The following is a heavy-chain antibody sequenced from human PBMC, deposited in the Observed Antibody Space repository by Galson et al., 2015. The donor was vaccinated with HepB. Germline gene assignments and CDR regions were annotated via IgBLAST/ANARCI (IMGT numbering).Heavy chain of an antibody. Sequence: SVKVSCKASGGTFSSYAISWVRQAPGQGLEWMGGIIPIFGTANYAQKFQGRVTITADESTSTTYMELSSLRSEDTAVYYCARDRSDGDYAGLDYWGQGTLVTVSS. CDR2: IIPIFGTA. V-gene: IGHV1-69*13. CDR3: ARDRSDGDYAGLDY. J-gene: IGHJ4*02. CDR1: GGTFSSYA. D-gene: IGHD4-17*01.